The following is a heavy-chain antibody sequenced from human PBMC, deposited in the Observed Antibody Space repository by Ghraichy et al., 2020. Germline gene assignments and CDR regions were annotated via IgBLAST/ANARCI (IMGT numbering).Heavy chain of an antibody. V-gene: IGHV3-21*01. CDR1: GFTFSSYS. D-gene: IGHD6-13*01. CDR3: ARAFGPSSSRGAFDI. Sequence: GGSLRLSCAASGFTFSSYSMNWVRQAPGKGLEWVSSISSSSSYIYYADSVKGRFTISRDNAKNSLYLQMNSLRAEDTAVYYCARAFGPSSSRGAFDIWGQGTMVTVSS. J-gene: IGHJ3*02. CDR2: ISSSSSYI.